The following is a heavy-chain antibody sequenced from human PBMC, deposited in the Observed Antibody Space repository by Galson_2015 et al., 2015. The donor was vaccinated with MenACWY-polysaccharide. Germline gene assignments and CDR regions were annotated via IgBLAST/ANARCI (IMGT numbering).Heavy chain of an antibody. CDR3: AHRQATSLLDF. V-gene: IGHV2-5*02. CDR1: GFSLRSTGAG. D-gene: IGHD5-12*01. CDR2: IYWDDIK. J-gene: IGHJ4*02. Sequence: PALVNPTQPLTLPCTFSGFSLRSTGAGVGWIRQPPGKALEWLAIIYWDDIKRYSPSLKSRLTITKDTSKNQVVLTMTNMDPVDTATYYCAHRQATSLLDFWGQGTLVTVSS.